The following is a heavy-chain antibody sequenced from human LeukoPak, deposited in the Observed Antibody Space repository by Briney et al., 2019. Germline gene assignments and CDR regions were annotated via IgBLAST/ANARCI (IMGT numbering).Heavy chain of an antibody. CDR1: GFTFSSYS. CDR2: ISSSSSYI. CDR3: ARGRSSGWSIDY. Sequence: GGSLRLSCAASGFTFSSYSMNWVRQAPGKGLEWVSSISSSSSYIYYADSVKGRFTISRDNAKNSLYLQMNSLRAEDTAVYYCARGRSSGWSIDYWGQGTLVTVSS. D-gene: IGHD6-19*01. V-gene: IGHV3-21*01. J-gene: IGHJ4*02.